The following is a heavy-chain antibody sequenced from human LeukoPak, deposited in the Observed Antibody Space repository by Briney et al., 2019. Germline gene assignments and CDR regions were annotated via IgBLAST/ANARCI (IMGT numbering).Heavy chain of an antibody. D-gene: IGHD3-22*01. V-gene: IGHV3-7*01. J-gene: IGHJ3*02. CDR2: IKQDGSEK. CDR1: GFTFSTYW. Sequence: GGSLRLXCAASGFTFSTYWMSWVRQAPGKGLEWVANIKQDGSEKYYVDSVKGRFTIFRDNAKNSLYLQMNSLRVEDTAVYYCARTYYYDSSGYFDAFDIWGQGTMVTVSS. CDR3: ARTYYYDSSGYFDAFDI.